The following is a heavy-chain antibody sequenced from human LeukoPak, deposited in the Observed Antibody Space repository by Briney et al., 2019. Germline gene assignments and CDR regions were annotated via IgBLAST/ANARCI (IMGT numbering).Heavy chain of an antibody. D-gene: IGHD4-17*01. Sequence: GESLKISCKGSGYSFTSYWIGWVRQMPGKGLEWMGIIYPGDSDTRYSPSFQGQVTISADKSISTAYLQWSSLKASDTAMYYCARHLGATVSTLYYFDYWGQGTLVTVSS. CDR2: IYPGDSDT. V-gene: IGHV5-51*01. J-gene: IGHJ4*02. CDR1: GYSFTSYW. CDR3: ARHLGATVSTLYYFDY.